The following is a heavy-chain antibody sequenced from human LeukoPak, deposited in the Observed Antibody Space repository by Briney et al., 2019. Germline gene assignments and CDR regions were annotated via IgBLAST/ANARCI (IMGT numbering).Heavy chain of an antibody. J-gene: IGHJ4*02. CDR2: IGTAGDT. CDR3: ARGPLYDILTGYYQGANFDY. V-gene: IGHV3-13*01. Sequence: GGSLRLSCAASGFTFSSYDMHWVRQATGKGLEWVSAIGTAGDTYCPGSVKGRFTISRENAKNSLYLQMNSLRAGDTAVYYCARGPLYDILTGYYQGANFDYWGQGTLVTVSS. CDR1: GFTFSSYD. D-gene: IGHD3-9*01.